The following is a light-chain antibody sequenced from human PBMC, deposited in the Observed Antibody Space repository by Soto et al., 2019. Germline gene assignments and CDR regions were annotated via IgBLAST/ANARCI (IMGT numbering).Light chain of an antibody. J-gene: IGKJ4*01. Sequence: EKVMTQSPAALSVSPGERATLSCRASQSVNSNLAWYQQKAGQAPRLLLYGASTRATGIPARFSGSASGTEFTLTIGSLQSEDSAVYYCQQYNDWPLTFGGGTKVDIK. CDR1: QSVNSN. CDR2: GAS. V-gene: IGKV3-15*01. CDR3: QQYNDWPLT.